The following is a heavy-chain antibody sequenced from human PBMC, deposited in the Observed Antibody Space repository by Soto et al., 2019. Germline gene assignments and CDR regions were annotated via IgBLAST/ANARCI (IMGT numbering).Heavy chain of an antibody. Sequence: SETLSLTCAVSGGSIRSNNRWSWVRQPPGKGLEWIGEIFHSGSTNYNPSLKTRVTISVDKSKNQFSLKLSSVTAADTAVYYCARQWDQYYYYYYGMDVWGQGTTVTVSS. D-gene: IGHD1-26*01. CDR1: GGSIRSNNR. V-gene: IGHV4-4*02. CDR2: IFHSGST. J-gene: IGHJ6*02. CDR3: ARQWDQYYYYYYGMDV.